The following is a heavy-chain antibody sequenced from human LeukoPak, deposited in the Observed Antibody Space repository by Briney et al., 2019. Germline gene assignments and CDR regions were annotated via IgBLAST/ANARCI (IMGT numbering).Heavy chain of an antibody. CDR2: IRSDGSSS. J-gene: IGHJ5*02. V-gene: IGHV3-74*01. Sequence: GGSLRLSCAASGFTFSAYWMHWVRQAPGTGLEWVSHIRSDGSSSIYADSVKGRFTISRDNAKNTLFLQMNSLRVEDTAVYYCARDPGYGDYHNWFDPWGQGTLVTVSS. D-gene: IGHD4-17*01. CDR1: GFTFSAYW. CDR3: ARDPGYGDYHNWFDP.